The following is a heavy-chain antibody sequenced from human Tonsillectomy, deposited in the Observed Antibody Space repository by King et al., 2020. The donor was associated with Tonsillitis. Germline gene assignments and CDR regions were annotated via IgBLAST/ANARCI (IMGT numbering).Heavy chain of an antibody. CDR3: ARLGYCSGGSCYGASVLDH. J-gene: IGHJ4*02. V-gene: IGHV4-30-4*01. D-gene: IGHD2-15*01. Sequence: VQLQESGPGLVKPSQTLSLTCTVSGGSISSGDYYWSWIRQPPGKGLEWIGYIYYSGSTYYNPSLKSRVTISVDTSKNQFSLKLSPVTAADTAVYYCARLGYCSGGSCYGASVLDHWGQGTLVTVSS. CDR1: GGSISSGDYY. CDR2: IYYSGST.